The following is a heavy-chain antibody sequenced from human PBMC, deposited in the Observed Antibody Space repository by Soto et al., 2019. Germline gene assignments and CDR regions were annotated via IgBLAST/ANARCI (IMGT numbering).Heavy chain of an antibody. V-gene: IGHV3-74*01. D-gene: IGHD6-19*01. CDR3: ARENPQWLVTDY. CDR1: GFTFSSYW. J-gene: IGHJ4*02. Sequence: GGSLRLSCAASGFTFSSYWMHWVRQAPGKGLVWVSRINSDGSSTSYADSVKGRFTISRDNAKNTLYLQMNSLRAEDTAVYYCARENPQWLVTDYWGQGTLVTVSS. CDR2: INSDGSST.